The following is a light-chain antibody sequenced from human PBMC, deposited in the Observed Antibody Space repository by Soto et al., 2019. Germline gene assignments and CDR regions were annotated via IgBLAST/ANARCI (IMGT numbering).Light chain of an antibody. CDR2: ATS. CDR3: QQSYKMPS. V-gene: IGKV1-39*01. Sequence: DIPLTHSPSSLSSSVGYRLRLTCRASRNVSIYLNWYQHKPGKGPTLLIHATSNLQIGVPSRFSGSGSGTEFTLTISSLEPEDFGTYYCQQSYKMPSFGQGTRLEIK. J-gene: IGKJ5*01. CDR1: RNVSIY.